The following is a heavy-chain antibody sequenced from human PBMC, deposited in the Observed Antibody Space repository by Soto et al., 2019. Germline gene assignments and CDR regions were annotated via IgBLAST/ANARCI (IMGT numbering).Heavy chain of an antibody. D-gene: IGHD3-10*01. CDR1: GFTFGSRA. J-gene: IGHJ4*02. V-gene: IGHV3-23*01. CDR3: ARGSEDSYPGSRIFDF. Sequence: EVQLLVSGGDLVQPGGSLRLSCVASGFTFGSRAMSWVRQAPGEGLEWVSTITDNGGDSKSADSVRGRFAISRDNSKNILYLQMNSLRAEGSAIYYCARGSEDSYPGSRIFDFCGRGTLVSVSS. CDR2: ITDNGGDS.